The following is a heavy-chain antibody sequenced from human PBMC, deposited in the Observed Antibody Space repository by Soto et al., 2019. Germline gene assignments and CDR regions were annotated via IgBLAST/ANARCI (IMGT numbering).Heavy chain of an antibody. V-gene: IGHV1-46*03. CDR3: ARGDIIVVPAAAGHYYFMDV. Sequence: QVQLVQSGAELKKPGASVKVSCKASGYTFTNYYLHWVRQAPGQGLEWMGIINPNVGSTNYAQKFQGRVTMTRDTSTSTVYMELSSLRSEDTAVFYCARGDIIVVPAAAGHYYFMDVWGKGTTVTVSS. D-gene: IGHD2-2*01. J-gene: IGHJ6*03. CDR1: GYTFTNYY. CDR2: INPNVGST.